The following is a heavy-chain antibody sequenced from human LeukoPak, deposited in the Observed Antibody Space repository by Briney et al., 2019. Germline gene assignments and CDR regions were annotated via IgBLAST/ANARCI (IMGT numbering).Heavy chain of an antibody. CDR3: AKSTSGWYADI. Sequence: GGSLRLSCAASGFTFSSYAMSWVRQAPGKGLEWVSAISGSSSYIYYADSVKGRFTISRDNAEDSLYLQMNSLRAEDTAVYYCAKSTSGWYADIWGQGTMVTVSS. J-gene: IGHJ3*02. D-gene: IGHD6-19*01. CDR2: ISGSSSYI. V-gene: IGHV3-21*01. CDR1: GFTFSSYA.